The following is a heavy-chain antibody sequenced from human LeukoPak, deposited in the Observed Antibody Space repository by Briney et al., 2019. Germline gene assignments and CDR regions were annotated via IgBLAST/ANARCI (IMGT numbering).Heavy chain of an antibody. CDR2: TFSSGAT. J-gene: IGHJ4*02. CDR1: GGSISSSNW. CDR3: ARRSKNGYFLDS. D-gene: IGHD5-24*01. V-gene: IGHV4-4*02. Sequence: SETLSLTCDVSGGSISSSNWWTWVRQPPGKGLEWIGHTFSSGATTYNPSLKSRFTISVDTSRSQFSLNLSSVTAADTAVYSCARRSKNGYFLDSWGQGILVTVSS.